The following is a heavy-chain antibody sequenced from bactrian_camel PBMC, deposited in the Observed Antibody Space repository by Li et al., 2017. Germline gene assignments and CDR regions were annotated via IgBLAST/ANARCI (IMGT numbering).Heavy chain of an antibody. CDR2: INSGGDMT. V-gene: IGHV3S40*01. Sequence: LVESGGGLVQPGGSLRLSCTASGFTFSLYYTSWVRQAPGKGLEWVSGINSGGDMTYYADSVKGRFTISRDNAKNTVYLQMVSLKPEDTAVYYCTSVGRGGAIIGHKSIGCRPIFTGPVYWGQGTQVTVS. D-gene: IGHD3*01. CDR3: TSVGRGGAIIGHKSIGCRPIFTGPVY. CDR1: GFTFSLYY. J-gene: IGHJ4*01.